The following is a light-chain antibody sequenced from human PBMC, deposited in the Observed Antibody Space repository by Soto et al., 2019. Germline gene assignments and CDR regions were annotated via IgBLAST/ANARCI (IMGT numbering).Light chain of an antibody. CDR3: LQDYNYPRT. V-gene: IGKV1-33*01. J-gene: IGKJ1*01. CDR1: HDIGNY. CDR2: YAS. Sequence: DIQVTQSPSSLSASVGDRVTITCLASHDIGNYLNWYQQKPGKAPKLLIYYASNLETGVSSRFSGSGSGTDFTFTIRSLQPEDIETYFCLQDYNYPRTFGQGTKVDIK.